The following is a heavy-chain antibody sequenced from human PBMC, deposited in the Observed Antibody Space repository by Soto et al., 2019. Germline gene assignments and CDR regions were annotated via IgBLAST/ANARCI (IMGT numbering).Heavy chain of an antibody. CDR2: VWYDGSNG. D-gene: IGHD6-6*01. CDR1: GFIFSNFG. J-gene: IGHJ6*02. V-gene: IGHV3-33*01. CDR3: ARDPRTARASAMDV. Sequence: EGSLRISCTASGFIFSNFGMHWVRQAPGKGLEWVAGVWYDGSNGVSAESVKGRFTISRDNSKNTLYLQMTSLRAEDTAVYYCARDPRTARASAMDVWGQGTTVTVSS.